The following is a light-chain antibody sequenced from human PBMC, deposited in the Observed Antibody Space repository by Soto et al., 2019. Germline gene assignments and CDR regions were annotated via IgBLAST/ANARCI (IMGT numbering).Light chain of an antibody. V-gene: IGKV2-30*02. CDR1: QSLVHSDGNTY. CDR3: MQGTHWPPYT. CDR2: KVS. Sequence: DVVMTQSPLSLPVTLVQPASISCRSSQSLVHSDGNTYLNWFHQRPGPSPRRLIYKVSNRDSGVPDRFSGSGSDSDFTLKISGVEAEDFGVYYCMQGTHWPPYTFGQGTKLESK. J-gene: IGKJ2*01.